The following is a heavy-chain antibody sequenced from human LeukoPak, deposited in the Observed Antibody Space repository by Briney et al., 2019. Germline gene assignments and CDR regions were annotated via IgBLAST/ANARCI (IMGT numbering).Heavy chain of an antibody. CDR1: GFSLSTSGVG. Sequence: ASGPTLVNPTQTLTLTCTFSGFSLSTSGVGVGWIRQPPGKALEWIALIYWNDDNRYSPSLKSRLTITKDTSKNQVVLKMTNMDPVDTATYYCAHYGDYRFMYYFDYWGQGTLVTVSS. CDR3: AHYGDYRFMYYFDY. V-gene: IGHV2-5*01. J-gene: IGHJ4*02. D-gene: IGHD4-17*01. CDR2: IYWNDDN.